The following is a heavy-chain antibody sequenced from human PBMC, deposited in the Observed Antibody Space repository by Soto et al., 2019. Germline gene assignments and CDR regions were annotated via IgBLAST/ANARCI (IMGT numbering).Heavy chain of an antibody. Sequence: GGSLRLSCAASEFTFSSYAMSWVRQAPGKGLEWVSGIDKSAESAFYADSVKGRFTISRDNSKNTLYLQMNSLRAEDTAVYYCAKGAASIRSTPYYYMDVWGKGTTVTVSS. V-gene: IGHV3-23*01. J-gene: IGHJ6*03. CDR3: AKGAASIRSTPYYYMDV. CDR1: EFTFSSYA. D-gene: IGHD6-6*01. CDR2: IDKSAESA.